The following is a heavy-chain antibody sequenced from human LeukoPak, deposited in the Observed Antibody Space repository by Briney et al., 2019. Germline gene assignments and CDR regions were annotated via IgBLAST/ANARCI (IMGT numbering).Heavy chain of an antibody. D-gene: IGHD6-19*01. CDR3: AKARTVWQWLAPSY. J-gene: IGHJ4*02. CDR1: GFTFSSYA. CDR2: ISGSGGST. V-gene: IGHV3-23*01. Sequence: GGSLRLSCAASGFTFSSYAMSWVRQAPGKGLEWVSAISGSGGSTYYADSVKGRLTISRDNSKNTLYLQMNSLRAEDTAVYYCAKARTVWQWLAPSYWGQGTLVTVSS.